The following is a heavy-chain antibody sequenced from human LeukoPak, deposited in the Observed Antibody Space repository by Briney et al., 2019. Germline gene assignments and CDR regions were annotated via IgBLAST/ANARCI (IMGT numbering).Heavy chain of an antibody. V-gene: IGHV1-3*01. J-gene: IGHJ5*02. Sequence: GASVKVSCKASGYTFTSYAMHWVRQAPGQRLEWMGRINAGNGNTKYSQKFQGRVTITRDTSASTAYMELSSLRSEDTAVYYCARLALRQNWFDPWGQGTLVTVSS. CDR3: ARLALRQNWFDP. CDR2: INAGNGNT. CDR1: GYTFTSYA. D-gene: IGHD3-16*01.